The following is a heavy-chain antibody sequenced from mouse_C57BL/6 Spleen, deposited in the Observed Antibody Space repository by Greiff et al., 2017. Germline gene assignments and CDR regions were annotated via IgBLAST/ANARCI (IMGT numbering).Heavy chain of an antibody. V-gene: IGHV1-72*01. J-gene: IGHJ3*01. Sequence: QVQLQQPGAELVKPGASVKLSCKASGYTFTSYWMHWVKQRPGRGLEWIGRIDPNSGGTKYNEKFKSKATLTVDKPSSTAYMQRSSLTSEDSAVYYCAREQDEPSLAWFAYWGQGTLVTVSA. CDR1: GYTFTSYW. CDR3: AREQDEPSLAWFAY. CDR2: IDPNSGGT.